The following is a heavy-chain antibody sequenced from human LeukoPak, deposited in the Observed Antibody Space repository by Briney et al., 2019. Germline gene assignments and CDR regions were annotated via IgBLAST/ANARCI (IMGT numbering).Heavy chain of an antibody. Sequence: GGTLRLSCAASGFTFSSYGMSWVRQAPGKGLEWVSAISGSGGSTYYADSVKGRFTISRDNSKNTLYLQMNSLRAQDTAVYYCAKRDCSSISCQRYYYYMDVWGKGTTVTISS. CDR3: AKRDCSSISCQRYYYYMDV. J-gene: IGHJ6*03. D-gene: IGHD2-2*01. CDR1: GFTFSSYG. V-gene: IGHV3-23*01. CDR2: ISGSGGST.